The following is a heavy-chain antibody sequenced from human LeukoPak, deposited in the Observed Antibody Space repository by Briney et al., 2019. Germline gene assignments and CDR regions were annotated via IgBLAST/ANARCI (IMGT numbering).Heavy chain of an antibody. J-gene: IGHJ3*02. CDR2: IHTSGST. V-gene: IGHV4-4*07. Sequence: PSETLSLTCTVSGGSISSYYWSWIRQPAGKGLEWIGRIHTSGSTTYNSSLKSRVTMSVDTSKNQFSLKLNSVTAADTAVYYCARRSPVVAAGDAFDIWGQGTMVTVSS. D-gene: IGHD2-15*01. CDR1: GGSISSYY. CDR3: ARRSPVVAAGDAFDI.